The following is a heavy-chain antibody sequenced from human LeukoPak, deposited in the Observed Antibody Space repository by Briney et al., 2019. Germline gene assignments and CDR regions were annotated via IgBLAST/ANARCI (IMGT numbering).Heavy chain of an antibody. J-gene: IGHJ6*03. CDR3: ARQSDYYYMDV. V-gene: IGHV3-53*01. CDR1: GFTVSSNY. CDR2: IYSGGST. Sequence: GGSLRLSCAASGFTVSSNYMSWVRQAPGKGLEWVSVIYSGGSTYYADSVKGRFTISRDNSKNTLYLQMNSLRAEDTAVYYCARQSDYYYMDVWGKGTTVTVSS.